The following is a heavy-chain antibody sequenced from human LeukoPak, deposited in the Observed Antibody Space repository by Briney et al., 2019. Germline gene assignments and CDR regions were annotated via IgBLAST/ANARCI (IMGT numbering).Heavy chain of an antibody. V-gene: IGHV4-59*08. CDR3: ARARDGDRFAFDY. Sequence: SETPSLTCTVSGGSISSYYWSWIRQPPGKGLEWVGYIYYSGSTDYHPSLRSRVTMSVDTSKSQSSLKLNSVTATDTAVYYCARARDGDRFAFDYWGQGSLVTVSS. J-gene: IGHJ4*02. CDR2: IYYSGST. D-gene: IGHD5-24*01. CDR1: GGSISSYY.